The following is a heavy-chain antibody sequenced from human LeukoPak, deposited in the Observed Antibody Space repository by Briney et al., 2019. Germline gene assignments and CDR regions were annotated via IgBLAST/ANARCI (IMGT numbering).Heavy chain of an antibody. CDR3: ARDQTGDRFNDAFDI. Sequence: ASVKVSCKVSGYTLTELSMHWVRQAPGKGLEWMGGFDPEDGETIYAQKFQGRVTMTEDTSTDTAYMELSSLRSEDTAVYYCARDQTGDRFNDAFDIWGQGTMVTVSS. D-gene: IGHD2-21*02. CDR2: FDPEDGET. CDR1: GYTLTELS. V-gene: IGHV1-24*01. J-gene: IGHJ3*02.